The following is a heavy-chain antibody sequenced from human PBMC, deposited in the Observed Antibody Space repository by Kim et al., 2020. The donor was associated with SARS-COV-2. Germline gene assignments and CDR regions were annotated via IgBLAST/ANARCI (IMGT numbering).Heavy chain of an antibody. D-gene: IGHD6-19*01. CDR2: GST. J-gene: IGHJ4*02. Sequence: GSTKYRPSLKGRVAISVDTSKNRFSLRLNSVTAADTALYYCARSVAGFDYWGQGTLVTVSS. V-gene: IGHV4-34*01. CDR3: ARSVAGFDY.